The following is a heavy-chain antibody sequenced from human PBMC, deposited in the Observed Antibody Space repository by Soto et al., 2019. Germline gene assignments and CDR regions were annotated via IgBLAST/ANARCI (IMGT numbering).Heavy chain of an antibody. CDR2: ISSSGSTI. V-gene: IGHV3-11*01. CDR1: GFTFSDYY. J-gene: IGHJ3*02. CDR3: AGPQFNPSAFDI. Sequence: PGGSLRLSCAASGFTFSDYYMSWIRQAPGKGLEWVSYISSSGSTIYYADSVKGRFTISRDNAKNSLYLQMNSLRAEDTAVYYCAGPQFNPSAFDIWGQATMVTVSS.